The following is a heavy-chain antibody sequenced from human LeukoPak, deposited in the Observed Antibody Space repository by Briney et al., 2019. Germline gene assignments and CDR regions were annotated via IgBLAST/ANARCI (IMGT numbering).Heavy chain of an antibody. CDR3: AKAPVTTCSGAYCYPFDY. D-gene: IGHD2-15*01. CDR1: GFTFSSYW. J-gene: IGHJ4*02. Sequence: GGSLRLSCAASGFTFSSYWMHWVRQAPGKGLVWVSRINRDGSSTSYADSVKGRFTISRDSSKNTLYLQMNSLRAGDAAVYYCAKAPVTTCSGAYCYPFDYWSQGTLVTVSS. CDR2: INRDGSST. V-gene: IGHV3-74*01.